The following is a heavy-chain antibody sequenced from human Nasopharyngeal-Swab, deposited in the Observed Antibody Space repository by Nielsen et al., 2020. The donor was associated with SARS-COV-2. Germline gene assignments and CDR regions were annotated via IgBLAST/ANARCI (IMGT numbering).Heavy chain of an antibody. D-gene: IGHD6-13*01. V-gene: IGHV4-4*02. CDR1: GGSISSSNW. Sequence: SETLSLTCDVSGGSISSSNWWSWARQPPGKGLEWIGEIYHSGSTNYNPSLKSRVTISVDKSKNHFSLKLSSVTAADTAVYYCARVSPGSSWYPYYFDYWGQGTLVTVSS. J-gene: IGHJ4*02. CDR3: ARVSPGSSWYPYYFDY. CDR2: IYHSGST.